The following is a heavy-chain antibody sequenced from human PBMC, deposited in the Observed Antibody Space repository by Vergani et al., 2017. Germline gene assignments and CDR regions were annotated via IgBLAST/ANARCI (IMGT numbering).Heavy chain of an antibody. CDR2: IIPTFGKA. V-gene: IGHV1-69*01. Sequence: QVQLVQSGAEVKKPGSSVKVSCKASGGTFSSYAISWVRQAPGQGLGWMGGIIPTFGKANYAQKFQGRVTITADESTSTAYMELSSLRSEDTAVYYCARLGDHCTSRQNAFDIWGQGTMVTVSS. D-gene: IGHD1-14*01. CDR1: GGTFSSYA. CDR3: ARLGDHCTSRQNAFDI. J-gene: IGHJ3*02.